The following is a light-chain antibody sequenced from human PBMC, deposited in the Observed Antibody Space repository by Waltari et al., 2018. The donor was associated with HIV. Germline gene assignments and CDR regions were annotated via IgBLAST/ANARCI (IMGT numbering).Light chain of an antibody. J-gene: IGLJ2*01. CDR1: GADICAYNY. V-gene: IGLV2-14*03. CDR3: SSYTTFNTVI. Sequence: QSALTQPASVSGSPGPSITISCAGTGADICAYNYVAWYQKLPDSVPKLIIYDVTSRPSGISDRFSASKSGNAASLTISGLQAEDEGDYYCSSYTTFNTVIFGGGTKLTVL. CDR2: DVT.